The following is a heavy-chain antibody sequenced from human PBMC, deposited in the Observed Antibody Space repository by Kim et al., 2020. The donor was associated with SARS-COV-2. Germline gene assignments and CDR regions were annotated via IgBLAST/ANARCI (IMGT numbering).Heavy chain of an antibody. CDR1: GYSFTSYW. V-gene: IGHV5-51*01. D-gene: IGHD3-10*01. CDR2: IYPGDSDT. Sequence: GESLKISCKGSGYSFTSYWIGWVRQMPGKGLEWMGIIYPGDSDTRYSPSFQGQVTISADKSISTAYLQWSSLKASDTAMYYCARRVSGSGSYYTNYYYGMDVWGQGTTVTVSS. J-gene: IGHJ6*02. CDR3: ARRVSGSGSYYTNYYYGMDV.